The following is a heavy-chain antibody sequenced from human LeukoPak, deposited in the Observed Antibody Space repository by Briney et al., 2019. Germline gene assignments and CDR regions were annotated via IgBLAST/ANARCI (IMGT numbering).Heavy chain of an antibody. CDR3: ALDPCSGGSCYSAYFDY. D-gene: IGHD2-15*01. CDR2: IIPIFGIA. Sequence: SVKVSCKASGGTFSSYAISWVRQAPGQGLEWMGRIIPIFGIANYAQKFQGRVTITADKSTSTAYMELSSLRSEDTAVYYCALDPCSGGSCYSAYFDYWGRGTLVTVSS. J-gene: IGHJ4*02. V-gene: IGHV1-69*04. CDR1: GGTFSSYA.